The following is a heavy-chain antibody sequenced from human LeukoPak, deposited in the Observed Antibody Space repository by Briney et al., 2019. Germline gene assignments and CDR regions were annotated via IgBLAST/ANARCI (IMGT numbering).Heavy chain of an antibody. J-gene: IGHJ5*02. Sequence: ASVKVSCKASGYTFTSYDINWVRQATGQGLEWMGWMNPNSGNTGYAQKFQGRVTMTRNTSISTAYMELNSLRAEDTAVYYCAKALSGSGSQNWLDPWGQGTLVTVSS. CDR2: MNPNSGNT. CDR1: GYTFTSYD. CDR3: AKALSGSGSQNWLDP. V-gene: IGHV1-8*01. D-gene: IGHD3-10*01.